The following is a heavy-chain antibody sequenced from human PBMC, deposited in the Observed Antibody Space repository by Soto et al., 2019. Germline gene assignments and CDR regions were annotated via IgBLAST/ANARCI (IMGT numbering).Heavy chain of an antibody. D-gene: IGHD3-16*01. Sequence: QAHLEQSEAEVKRPGASVKVSCKASGYTFSDFDINWLRQAAGQGPEWMGWMNAKSGATFSAQMCQGKFNMTCDTSRSTAYMEVGSLTSDDAAIYYCARGNPFNYAGFDVWGQGTTVVVSS. V-gene: IGHV1-8*01. J-gene: IGHJ6*02. CDR1: GYTFSDFD. CDR2: MNAKSGAT. CDR3: ARGNPFNYAGFDV.